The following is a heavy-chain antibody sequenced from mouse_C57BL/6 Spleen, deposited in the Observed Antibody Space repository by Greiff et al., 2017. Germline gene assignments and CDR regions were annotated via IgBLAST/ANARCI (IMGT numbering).Heavy chain of an antibody. CDR3: AREGYPEVFDY. V-gene: IGHV5-4*01. Sequence: EVMLVESGGGLVKPGGSLKLSCAASGFTFSSYAMSWVRQTPEKRLEWVATISDGGSYTYYPDNVKGRFTISRDNAKNNLYLQMSHLKSEDTAMYYCAREGYPEVFDYWGQGTTLTVSS. J-gene: IGHJ2*01. D-gene: IGHD5-1-1*01. CDR2: ISDGGSYT. CDR1: GFTFSSYA.